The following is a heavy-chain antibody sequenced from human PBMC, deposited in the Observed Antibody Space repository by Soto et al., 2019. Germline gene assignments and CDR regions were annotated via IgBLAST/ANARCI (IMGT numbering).Heavy chain of an antibody. D-gene: IGHD3-10*01. J-gene: IGHJ4*02. Sequence: SETLSLTCTVSGGSISSSSYYWGWIRQPPGKGPEWIGSIYYSGGTYYNPSLKSRVTISVDTSKNQFSLKLSSVTAADTAVYYCARRKLTRFGELSGSYYFDYWGQGTLVTVSS. CDR3: ARRKLTRFGELSGSYYFDY. V-gene: IGHV4-39*01. CDR1: GGSISSSSYY. CDR2: IYYSGGT.